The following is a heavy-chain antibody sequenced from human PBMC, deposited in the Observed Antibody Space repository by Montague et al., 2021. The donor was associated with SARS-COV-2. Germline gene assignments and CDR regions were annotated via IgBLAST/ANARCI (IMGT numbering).Heavy chain of an antibody. V-gene: IGHV4-59*12. CDR2: NYYRGST. CDR1: GGSINNSY. D-gene: IGHD5-24*01. CDR3: AREDRWTWFDP. Sequence: SETLSLTCTVSGGSINNSYWSWSRQPPGKGLQWIGYNYYRGSTNYNPSIETRVIRSVDPAKNQFSLKMSSATAADTAVYYCAREDRWTWFDPWGQGTLVIVSS. J-gene: IGHJ5*02.